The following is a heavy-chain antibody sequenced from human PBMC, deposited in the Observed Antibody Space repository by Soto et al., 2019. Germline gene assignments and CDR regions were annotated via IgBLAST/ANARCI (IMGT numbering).Heavy chain of an antibody. CDR2: IYYSGST. Sequence: SSETLSLTCTVSGGSISSGDYYWSWIRQPPGKGLEWIGYIYYSGSTYYNPSLKSRVTISVDTSKNQFSLKLSSVTAADTAVYYCARGYSYGYDCYFDYWGQGTLVTVSS. CDR1: GGSISSGDYY. CDR3: ARGYSYGYDCYFDY. D-gene: IGHD5-18*01. V-gene: IGHV4-30-4*01. J-gene: IGHJ4*02.